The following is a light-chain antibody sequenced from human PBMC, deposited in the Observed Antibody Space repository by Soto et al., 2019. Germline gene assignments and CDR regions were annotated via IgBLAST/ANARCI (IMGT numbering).Light chain of an antibody. V-gene: IGKV1-5*01. CDR3: QQHDDYSHAT. CDR1: QDISTF. Sequence: DIQMTQLPSSRSASVGDRVTITCRASQDISTFLAWYQHKPGKAPKLLIYDASTLQTGVPSRFRGSGFGTEFTLTISGLQPDDFATYYCQQHDDYSHATFGQGTKVDIK. J-gene: IGKJ2*01. CDR2: DAS.